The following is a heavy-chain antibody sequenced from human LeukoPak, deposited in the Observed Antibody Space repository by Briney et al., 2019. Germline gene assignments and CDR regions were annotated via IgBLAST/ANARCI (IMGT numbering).Heavy chain of an antibody. CDR3: ARDPPRSGGPLNRYYYYYMDV. Sequence: GASVKVSCKASGGTFSSYAISWVRQAPGQGLEWMGGIIPIFGTANYAQKFQGRVTITADESTSTAYMELSSLRSEDTAVYYCARDPPRSGGPLNRYYYYYMDVWGKGTTVTVSS. D-gene: IGHD4-23*01. CDR2: IIPIFGTA. J-gene: IGHJ6*03. V-gene: IGHV1-69*13. CDR1: GGTFSSYA.